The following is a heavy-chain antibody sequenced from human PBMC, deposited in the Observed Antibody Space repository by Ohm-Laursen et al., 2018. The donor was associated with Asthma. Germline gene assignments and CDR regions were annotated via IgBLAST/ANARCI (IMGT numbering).Heavy chain of an antibody. Sequence: LRLSCTASGFTFSSYGMHWVRQAPGKGLEWVAVIWYDGSNKYYADSVKGRFTISRDNSKNTLYLQMNSLRAEDTAVYYCARDQLKYYYDSSGPYYFDYWGQGTLVTVSS. J-gene: IGHJ4*02. CDR1: GFTFSSYG. V-gene: IGHV3-33*01. CDR2: IWYDGSNK. CDR3: ARDQLKYYYDSSGPYYFDY. D-gene: IGHD3-22*01.